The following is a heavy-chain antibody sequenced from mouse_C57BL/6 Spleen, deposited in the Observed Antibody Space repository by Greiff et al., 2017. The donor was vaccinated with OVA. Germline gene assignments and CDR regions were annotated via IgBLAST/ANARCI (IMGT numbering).Heavy chain of an antibody. Sequence: QVQLQQSGAELVKPGASVKLSCKASGYTFTSYWMQWVKQRPGQGLEWIGEIDPSDRYTNYNQKFKGKATLTVDTSSSTAYMQRSSLTSEDSAVYYCARYAYDGYLYYFDYWGQGTTLTVSA. CDR1: GYTFTSYW. D-gene: IGHD2-3*01. CDR3: ARYAYDGYLYYFDY. V-gene: IGHV1-50*01. CDR2: IDPSDRYT. J-gene: IGHJ2*01.